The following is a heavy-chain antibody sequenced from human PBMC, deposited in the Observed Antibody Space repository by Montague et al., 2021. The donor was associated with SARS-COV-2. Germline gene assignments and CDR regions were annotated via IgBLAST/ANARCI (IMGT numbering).Heavy chain of an antibody. Sequence: SETLSLTCSVSGHFIGTGYYWGWIRQSPGRGLEWIGSNYLHGNAYYNPSLNSRVTISLDTSNNQFSLRLTSVTTSDTAVYYCARGRVTRSGFDYWGQGIRVIVSS. J-gene: IGHJ4*02. CDR2: NYLHGNA. D-gene: IGHD2-21*02. CDR3: ARGRVTRSGFDY. CDR1: GHFIGTGYY. V-gene: IGHV4-38-2*02.